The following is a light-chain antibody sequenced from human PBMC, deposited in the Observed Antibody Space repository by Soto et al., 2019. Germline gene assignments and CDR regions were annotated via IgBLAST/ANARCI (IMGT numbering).Light chain of an antibody. J-gene: IGKJ5*01. Sequence: EIMLTQSPGTLSLSPGERATLSCRASQSVSSSYLAGYQQKPGQAPRLLIDGASSRATGIPDRFSGSGSGTDFTLTISRLEPEDFAVYYCQQYVSSITFGQGTRLEIK. V-gene: IGKV3-20*01. CDR1: QSVSSSY. CDR3: QQYVSSIT. CDR2: GAS.